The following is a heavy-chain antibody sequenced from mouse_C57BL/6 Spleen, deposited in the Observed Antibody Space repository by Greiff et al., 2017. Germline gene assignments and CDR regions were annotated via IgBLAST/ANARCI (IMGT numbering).Heavy chain of an antibody. D-gene: IGHD1-1*01. J-gene: IGHJ2*01. Sequence: VQLQPSGAELARPGASVKMSCKASGYTFTSYTMHWVKQRPGQGLEWIGYINPSSGYTKYNQKFKDKATLTADKSSSTAYMQLSSLTSEDSAVYYCANFYYGRSSDFDYWGQGTTLTVSS. CDR1: GYTFTSYT. V-gene: IGHV1-4*01. CDR2: INPSSGYT. CDR3: ANFYYGRSSDFDY.